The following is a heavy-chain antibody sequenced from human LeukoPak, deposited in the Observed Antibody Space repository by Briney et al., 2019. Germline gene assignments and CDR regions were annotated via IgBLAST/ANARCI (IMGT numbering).Heavy chain of an antibody. CDR2: IYHTGST. Sequence: SETLSLTCAVSGGSISSSNWWTWVRQPPGKGLEWIGEIYHTGSTNYNPSLKSRVTMSIDKSKNQFSLKLSSVTAADTAVYYCAKAPYGMDVWGQGTTVTVS. J-gene: IGHJ6*02. V-gene: IGHV4-4*02. CDR3: AKAPYGMDV. CDR1: GGSISSSNW.